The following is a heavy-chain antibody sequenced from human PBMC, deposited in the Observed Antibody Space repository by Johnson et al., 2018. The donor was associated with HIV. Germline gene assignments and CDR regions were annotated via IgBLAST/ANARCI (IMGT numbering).Heavy chain of an antibody. CDR1: GFTFSSYA. CDR3: ARDQKSGWPQSQDAFDI. CDR2: VGHDGGIY. J-gene: IGHJ3*02. D-gene: IGHD6-19*01. Sequence: QVQLVESGGGVVQPGRSLRLSCVASGFTFSSYAMHWVRQAPGRGLEWVAHVGHDGGIYPYAESVKGRFTVYRDNSKNTLYLQMNNLGAEDTAVYYCARDQKSGWPQSQDAFDIWGQGTMVTVSS. V-gene: IGHV3-30-3*01.